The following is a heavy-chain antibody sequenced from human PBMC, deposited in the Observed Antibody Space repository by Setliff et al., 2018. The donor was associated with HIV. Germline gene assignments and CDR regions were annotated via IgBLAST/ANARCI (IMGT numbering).Heavy chain of an antibody. CDR1: GYTFTTYG. J-gene: IGHJ3*02. D-gene: IGHD3-10*01. CDR3: ARDRAGDAFDI. Sequence: ASVTVSCKASGYTFTTYGINWVRQAPGQGLEWMGWSSAYNGNTNYAQKLQGRVTMTTDTSTSTAYMELRSLRSDDTAVYYCARDRAGDAFDIWGQGTMVTVSS. V-gene: IGHV1-18*01. CDR2: SSAYNGNT.